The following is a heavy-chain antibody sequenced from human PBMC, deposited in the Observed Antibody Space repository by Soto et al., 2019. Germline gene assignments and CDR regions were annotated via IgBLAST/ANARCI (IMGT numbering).Heavy chain of an antibody. Sequence: ASVKVSCKASGGTFSSYAISWVRQAPGQGLEWMGGIIPIFGTANYAQKFQGRVTITADKSTSTAYMELSSLRSEDTAVYYCARREYNWNDEAEYYYYGMDVWGQGTTVTSP. J-gene: IGHJ6*02. CDR1: GGTFSSYA. CDR3: ARREYNWNDEAEYYYYGMDV. V-gene: IGHV1-69*06. CDR2: IIPIFGTA. D-gene: IGHD1-20*01.